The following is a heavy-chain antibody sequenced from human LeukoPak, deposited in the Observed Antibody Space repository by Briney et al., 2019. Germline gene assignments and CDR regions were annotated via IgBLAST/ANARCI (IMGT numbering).Heavy chain of an antibody. CDR2: MNPNSGNT. D-gene: IGHD3-10*01. Sequence: ASVRVSCKASGYTFTSYDINWVRQATGQGLEWMGWMNPNSGNTGYAQKFQGRVTMTRNTSISTAYMELSSLRSEDTAVYYCTYTRGFGEHTYEPSFDYWGQGTLVTVSS. V-gene: IGHV1-8*01. CDR3: TYTRGFGEHTYEPSFDY. CDR1: GYTFTSYD. J-gene: IGHJ4*02.